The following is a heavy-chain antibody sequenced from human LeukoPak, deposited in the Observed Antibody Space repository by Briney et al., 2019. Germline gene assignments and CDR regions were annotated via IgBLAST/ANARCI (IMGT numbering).Heavy chain of an antibody. V-gene: IGHV1-18*01. CDR3: ARGSYSYAAYYYYMDV. Sequence: ASVKVSCKASGYTFTSYGINWVRQAPGQGLEWMGWISAYNGDTNYAQKLQGRVTMTTDTSTSTAYRELRSLRSDDTAVYYCARGSYSYAAYYYYMDVWGKGTTVTVSS. D-gene: IGHD5-18*01. CDR2: ISAYNGDT. J-gene: IGHJ6*03. CDR1: GYTFTSYG.